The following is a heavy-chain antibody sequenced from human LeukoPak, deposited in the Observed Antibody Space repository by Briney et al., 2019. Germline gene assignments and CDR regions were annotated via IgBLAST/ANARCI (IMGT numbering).Heavy chain of an antibody. D-gene: IGHD3-9*01. V-gene: IGHV5-51*01. CDR2: IYPDDSDT. Sequence: GESLKISCKGSGYSFASSWIGWVRQMPGKGLEWMGIIYPDDSDTRYSPSFEGQITISADKSISTAYLQWSSLKASDTAMYYCARHALVLRYFDWLDDYYFDYWGQGTLVTVSS. CDR1: GYSFASSW. CDR3: ARHALVLRYFDWLDDYYFDY. J-gene: IGHJ4*02.